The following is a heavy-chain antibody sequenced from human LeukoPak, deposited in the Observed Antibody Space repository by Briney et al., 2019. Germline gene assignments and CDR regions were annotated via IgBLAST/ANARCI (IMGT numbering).Heavy chain of an antibody. Sequence: GASVKVSCKASGGTFSNYAISWVRKAPGQGLEWIGAIIPIFGTANYAQKFQGRVTITADESTSTAYMELSSLRSEDTAVYYCARILSSSWYEYFHHWGQGTLVTVSS. D-gene: IGHD6-19*01. J-gene: IGHJ1*01. V-gene: IGHV1-69*13. CDR2: IIPIFGTA. CDR1: GGTFSNYA. CDR3: ARILSSSWYEYFHH.